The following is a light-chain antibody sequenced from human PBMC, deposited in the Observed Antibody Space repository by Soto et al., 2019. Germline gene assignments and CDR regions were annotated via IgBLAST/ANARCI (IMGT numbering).Light chain of an antibody. CDR2: SAS. Sequence: EIVLTQSPGTLSFSPGERATLSCRAIQSVSSSYLSWYQQKPGQAPRLLIYSASSRATGIPDRFSGSGSGTDFTLTISSLQSEDFAVYYCQQYNNWPWTFGQGTKVDIK. J-gene: IGKJ1*01. CDR3: QQYNNWPWT. CDR1: QSVSSSY. V-gene: IGKV3-20*01.